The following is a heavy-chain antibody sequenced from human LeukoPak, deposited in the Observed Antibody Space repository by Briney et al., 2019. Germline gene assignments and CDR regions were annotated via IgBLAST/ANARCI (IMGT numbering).Heavy chain of an antibody. CDR3: ARGRRGYSYGIYYYYYMDV. D-gene: IGHD5-18*01. CDR1: GGSFSGYY. J-gene: IGHJ6*03. Sequence: PSETLSLTCAVYGGSFSGYYWSWIRQPPGKGLEWIGEINHSGSTNYNPSLKSRVTISVDTSKNQFSLKLSSVTAADTAVYYCARGRRGYSYGIYYYYYMDVWGKGTTVTASS. CDR2: INHSGST. V-gene: IGHV4-34*01.